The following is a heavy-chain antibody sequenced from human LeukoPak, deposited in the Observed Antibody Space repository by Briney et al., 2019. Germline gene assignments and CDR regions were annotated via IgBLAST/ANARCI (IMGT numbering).Heavy chain of an antibody. CDR1: GYTFTSYG. J-gene: IGHJ2*01. CDR3: ARGPGIAVAGTVNWYFDL. CDR2: ISAYNDNT. D-gene: IGHD6-19*01. V-gene: IGHV1-18*01. Sequence: ATSVKVSCKASGYTFTSYGISWVRQAPGQGLEWMGWISAYNDNTNYAQKLQGRVTMTTDTSTSTAYMELRSLRSDDTAVYYCARGPGIAVAGTVNWYFDLWGRGTLVTVSS.